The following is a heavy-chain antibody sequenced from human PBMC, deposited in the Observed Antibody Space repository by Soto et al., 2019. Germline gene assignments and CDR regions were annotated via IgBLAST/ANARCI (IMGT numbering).Heavy chain of an antibody. D-gene: IGHD1-1*01. CDR2: FDPEDGET. V-gene: IGHV1-24*01. Sequence: QVQLVQSGAEVKKPGASVKVSCKVSGYTLTELSMHWVRQAPGKGLAWMGGFDPEDGETIYAQKFQGRVTMTEDTSTDTAYMELRTLRSEDTAVYDCATALESTPDYFAYWGQGTLVTVSS. J-gene: IGHJ4*02. CDR1: GYTLTELS. CDR3: ATALESTPDYFAY.